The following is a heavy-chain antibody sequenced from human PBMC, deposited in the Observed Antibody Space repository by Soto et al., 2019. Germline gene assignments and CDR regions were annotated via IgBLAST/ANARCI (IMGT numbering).Heavy chain of an antibody. CDR1: GYTFTSQN. Sequence: ASVKVFCKASGYTFTSQNMHWVRQAPGQGLEWMGVINPSIGTTTYAQKFQGRVTMTSDTSTSSVYMEVSSLRSEDTAVYYCISTLGARFDYWGQGTLVTVSS. CDR2: INPSIGTT. V-gene: IGHV1-46*03. CDR3: ISTLGARFDY. D-gene: IGHD1-26*01. J-gene: IGHJ4*02.